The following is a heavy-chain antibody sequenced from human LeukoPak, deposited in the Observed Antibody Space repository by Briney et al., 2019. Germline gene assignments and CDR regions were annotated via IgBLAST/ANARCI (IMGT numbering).Heavy chain of an antibody. V-gene: IGHV1-58*02. CDR1: GFTFSESA. J-gene: IGHJ4*02. CDR3: ATDAGLSVAGTLRY. Sequence: ASVKVSCKTSGFTFSESAIHWVRQARGQPLEWIGWIVVASGDTNLAQKFQDRVTLTRSLSTSPAYMKLSSLGSEDTAVYYCATDAGLSVAGTLRYWGQGSLITVS. D-gene: IGHD6-19*01. CDR2: IVVASGDT.